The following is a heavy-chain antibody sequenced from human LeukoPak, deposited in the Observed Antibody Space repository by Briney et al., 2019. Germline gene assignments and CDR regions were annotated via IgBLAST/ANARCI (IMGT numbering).Heavy chain of an antibody. CDR3: ARDHDTDYGAQRGFDP. D-gene: IGHD4-17*01. V-gene: IGHV4-4*07. CDR2: IYSSGTT. CDR1: GGSMSGYF. Sequence: SETLSLTCTVSGGSMSGYFWAWIRRPAGKGLEWIGRIYSSGTTNYNLSLKSRVTISVDTSKNQFSLKLSSVTAADTAVYYCARDHDTDYGAQRGFDPWGQGTLVTVSS. J-gene: IGHJ5*02.